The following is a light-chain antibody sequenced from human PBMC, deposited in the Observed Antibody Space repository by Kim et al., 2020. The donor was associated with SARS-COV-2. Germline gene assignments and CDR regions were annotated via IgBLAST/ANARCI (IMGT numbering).Light chain of an antibody. CDR3: QQRDDWPLT. J-gene: IGKJ4*01. V-gene: IGKV3-11*01. Sequence: VLTQSPATLSLSPGDRATLSCRASQSVKTFVAWYQQKSGQAPRLLIFDASNRATGVPARFSGSGSGTEFTLTISSLEPEDFAVYYCQQRDDWPLTFGGGTKVDIK. CDR2: DAS. CDR1: QSVKTF.